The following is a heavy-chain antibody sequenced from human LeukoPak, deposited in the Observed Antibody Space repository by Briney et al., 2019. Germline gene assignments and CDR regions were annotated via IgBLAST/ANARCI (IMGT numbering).Heavy chain of an antibody. V-gene: IGHV3-23*01. D-gene: IGHD3-10*01. CDR3: AKEYGSGSYSDFDY. J-gene: IGHJ4*02. Sequence: QPGGSLRLSCAASGFTFGGYAMSWVRQAPGKGLEWVSTISDSGGSTYYADSVKGRFTISRDNSNNTLYLQMNSLRAEDTAVYYCAKEYGSGSYSDFDYWGQGTLVTVSS. CDR1: GFTFGGYA. CDR2: ISDSGGST.